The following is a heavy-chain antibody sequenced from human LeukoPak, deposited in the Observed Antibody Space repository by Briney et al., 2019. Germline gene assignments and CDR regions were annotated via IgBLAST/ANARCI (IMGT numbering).Heavy chain of an antibody. CDR1: GFSFSSFS. D-gene: IGHD5-18*01. J-gene: IGHJ4*02. CDR3: ARDDPTAMGCFDY. Sequence: GGSLRLSCAASGFSFSSFSMKWVRQAPGEGLEWVSSISSSSSYIYNADSVKGRLTISRDNAKNSLYLQMNSLRAEDTAVYYCARDDPTAMGCFDYWGQGTLVTVSS. CDR2: ISSSSSYI. V-gene: IGHV3-21*01.